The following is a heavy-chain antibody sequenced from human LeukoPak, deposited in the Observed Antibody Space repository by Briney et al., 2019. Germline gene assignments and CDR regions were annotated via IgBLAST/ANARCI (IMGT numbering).Heavy chain of an antibody. V-gene: IGHV1-69*13. CDR3: ASRGMATINNYFDY. Sequence: SVKVSCKASGGTFSSYAISWVRQAPGQGLEWMGGIIPIFGTANYAQKFQGRVTITADESTSTAYMELSSLRSEDTAVYYCASRGMATINNYFDYWGQGTLVTVSS. D-gene: IGHD5-24*01. CDR2: IIPIFGTA. CDR1: GGTFSSYA. J-gene: IGHJ4*02.